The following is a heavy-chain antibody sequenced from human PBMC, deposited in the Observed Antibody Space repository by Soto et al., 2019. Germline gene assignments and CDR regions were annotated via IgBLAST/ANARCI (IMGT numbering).Heavy chain of an antibody. CDR3: ASHRIAAAGTVSAFDI. CDR2: INHSGST. D-gene: IGHD6-13*01. V-gene: IGHV4-34*01. Sequence: SETLSLTCAVYGGSFSGYYWSWIRQPPGKGLEWIGEINHSGSTNYNPSLKSRVTISVDTSKNQFSLKLSSVTAADTAVYYCASHRIAAAGTVSAFDIWGQGTMVTVSS. CDR1: GGSFSGYY. J-gene: IGHJ3*02.